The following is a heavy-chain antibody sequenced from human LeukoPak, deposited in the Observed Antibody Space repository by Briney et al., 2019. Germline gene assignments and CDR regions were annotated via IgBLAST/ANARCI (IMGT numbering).Heavy chain of an antibody. CDR2: IYYSGST. Sequence: PSETLSLTCTVSGGSISSYYWSWIRQPPGKGLEWIGYIYYSGSTNYNPSLKSRVTISVDTSKNQFSLKLSSVTAADTAVYYCARHDYGDHPFDYWGQGTLVTVSS. J-gene: IGHJ4*02. CDR1: GGSISSYY. CDR3: ARHDYGDHPFDY. D-gene: IGHD4-17*01. V-gene: IGHV4-59*08.